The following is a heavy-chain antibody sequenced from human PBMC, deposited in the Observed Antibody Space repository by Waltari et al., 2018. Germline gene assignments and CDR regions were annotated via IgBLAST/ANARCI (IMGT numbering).Heavy chain of an antibody. D-gene: IGHD6-19*01. J-gene: IGHJ6*02. CDR3: GKDDSSGWGALFYYGVDV. Sequence: LLESGGGLVQPGGSLRLSCAASGFTFTTYAMSWVRQAPGKGLEWVSAISDSGGSTYYADSVKGRFTISRDNPKNTLFLEMNSLRAEDTAVYYCGKDDSSGWGALFYYGVDVWGQGTTVTVSS. CDR1: GFTFTTYA. V-gene: IGHV3-23*01. CDR2: ISDSGGST.